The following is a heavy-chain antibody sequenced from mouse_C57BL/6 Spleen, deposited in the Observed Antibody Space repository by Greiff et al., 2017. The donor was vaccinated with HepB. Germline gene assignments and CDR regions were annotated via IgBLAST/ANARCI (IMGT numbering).Heavy chain of an antibody. Sequence: SGPELVKPGASVKMSCKASGYTFTDYNMHWVKQSHGKSLEWIGYINPNNGGTSYNQKFKGKATLTVNKSSSTAYMELRSLTSEDSAVYYCARWTINGPPYYFDYWGQGTTLTVSS. CDR1: GYTFTDYN. CDR2: INPNNGGT. V-gene: IGHV1-22*01. J-gene: IGHJ2*01. D-gene: IGHD1-1*01. CDR3: ARWTINGPPYYFDY.